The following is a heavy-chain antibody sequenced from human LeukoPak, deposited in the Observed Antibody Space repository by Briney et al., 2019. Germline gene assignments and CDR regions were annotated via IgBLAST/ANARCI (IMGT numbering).Heavy chain of an antibody. CDR1: GFTFSSYE. V-gene: IGHV3-48*03. CDR3: ARGRIYFDY. Sequence: GGPLRLSCAASGFTFSSYEIHWVRQAPGKGLEWVSYISTSGSIINYADSVKGRFTISRDNAKNSLYLQMNSLTAEDTALYYCARGRIYFDYWGQGTLVTVSS. CDR2: ISTSGSII. J-gene: IGHJ4*02.